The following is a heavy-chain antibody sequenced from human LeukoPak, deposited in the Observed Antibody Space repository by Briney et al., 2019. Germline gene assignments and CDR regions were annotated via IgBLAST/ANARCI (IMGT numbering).Heavy chain of an antibody. CDR2: IRYDGSNK. V-gene: IGHV3-30*02. J-gene: IGHJ3*02. Sequence: PGGSLRLSCAASGFTFSTYHMHWVRQAPGKGLEWLAFIRYDGSNKNYADSVKGRFTISRDNTKNSLYLQMNSLRAEDTAVYYCAKDGGSDPDSFDIWGQGTMVTVSS. CDR1: GFTFSTYH. CDR3: AKDGGSDPDSFDI. D-gene: IGHD2-15*01.